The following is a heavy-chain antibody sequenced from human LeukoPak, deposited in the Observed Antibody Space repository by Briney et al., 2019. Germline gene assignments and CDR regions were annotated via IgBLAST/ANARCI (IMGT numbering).Heavy chain of an antibody. CDR3: TRGRRITMIPIVFDI. Sequence: SETLSLTCAVYGGSFSGYYWSWIRQPPGKGLEWIGEINHSGSTNYNPPITSRVTIPVDETMNQISLILSSVTAADTAVYYCTRGRRITMIPIVFDIWGQGTMVTVSS. CDR1: GGSFSGYY. J-gene: IGHJ3*02. V-gene: IGHV4-34*01. D-gene: IGHD3-22*01. CDR2: INHSGST.